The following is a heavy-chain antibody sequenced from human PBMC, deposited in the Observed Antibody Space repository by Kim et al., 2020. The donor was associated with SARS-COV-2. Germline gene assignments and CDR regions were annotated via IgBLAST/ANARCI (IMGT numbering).Heavy chain of an antibody. CDR3: AKRMGNVDTALVD. J-gene: IGHJ4*02. V-gene: IGHV3-23*01. D-gene: IGHD5-18*01. Sequence: YADSGEGRLTISRDNDKNTVFLQMNSLRDEDTAVYYCAKRMGNVDTALVDWGQGILVTVSS.